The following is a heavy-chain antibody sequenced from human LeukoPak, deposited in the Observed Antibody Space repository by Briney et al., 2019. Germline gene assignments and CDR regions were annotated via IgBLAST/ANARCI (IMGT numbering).Heavy chain of an antibody. CDR3: VSDHGSGSYYSNFDY. CDR2: INPNSGGT. CDR1: VDTFTGYY. Sequence: ASVKVSCKASVDTFTGYYMHWVRQAPGQGLEWMGRINPNSGGTNYAQKFQGWVTMTRDTSISTAYMELSRLRSDDTAVYYCVSDHGSGSYYSNFDYWGQGTLVTVSS. D-gene: IGHD3-10*01. J-gene: IGHJ4*02. V-gene: IGHV1-2*04.